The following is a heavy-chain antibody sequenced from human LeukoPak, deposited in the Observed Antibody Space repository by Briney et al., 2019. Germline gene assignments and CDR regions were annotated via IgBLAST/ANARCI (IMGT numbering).Heavy chain of an antibody. Sequence: ASVKVSCKASGYTFPKYGLGWVRQAPGQGLEWMGWISTYNGDTYFAQKVQGRVTMTTETTTATGYMELRSLRSDDTAVYYCARLVVPAVGLAIFLGYCYGMDVWGQGTTVTVSS. J-gene: IGHJ6*02. D-gene: IGHD2-2*01. CDR1: GYTFPKYG. CDR2: ISTYNGDT. CDR3: ARLVVPAVGLAIFLGYCYGMDV. V-gene: IGHV1-18*01.